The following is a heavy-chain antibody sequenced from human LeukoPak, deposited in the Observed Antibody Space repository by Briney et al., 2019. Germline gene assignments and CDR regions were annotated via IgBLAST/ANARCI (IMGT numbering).Heavy chain of an antibody. J-gene: IGHJ4*02. CDR3: ARDLGYYGSGSYGPYKSPLDY. D-gene: IGHD3-10*01. CDR2: INPNSGDT. V-gene: IGHV1-2*02. Sequence: ASVKVSCKASGYTFTDYYINWVRQAPGQGLEWIGWINPNSGDTNYAQKFQDRVTMTRDTSISTAYIELNFLRSDDTAVFYCARDLGYYGSGSYGPYKSPLDYWGQGTLVTVSS. CDR1: GYTFTDYY.